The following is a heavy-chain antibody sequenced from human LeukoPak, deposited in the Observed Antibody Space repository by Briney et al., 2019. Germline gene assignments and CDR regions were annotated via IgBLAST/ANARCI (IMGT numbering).Heavy chain of an antibody. Sequence: GGSLRLSCAASGFTVSSNYMSWVRQAPGKGLEWVSVIYGGGSTYYADSVKGRFTISRDNSKNALYLQMNSLRAEDTAVYYCARLGSYFSYFDYWGQGTLVTVSS. CDR3: ARLGSYFSYFDY. CDR2: IYGGGST. J-gene: IGHJ4*02. CDR1: GFTVSSNY. V-gene: IGHV3-53*01. D-gene: IGHD1-26*01.